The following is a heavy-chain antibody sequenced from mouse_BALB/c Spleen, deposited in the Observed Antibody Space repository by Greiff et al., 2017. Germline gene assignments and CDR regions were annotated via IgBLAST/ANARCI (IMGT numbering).Heavy chain of an antibody. CDR1: GYTFTSYW. J-gene: IGHJ2*01. V-gene: IGHV1-69*02. CDR2: IDPSDSET. Sequence: VQLQQPGAELVKPGAPVKLSCKASGYTFTSYWMNWVKQRPGRGLEWIGRIDPSDSETHYNQKFKDKATLTVDKSSSAAYIQLSSLTSEDSAVYYCARSGTATDYWGQGTTLTVSS. CDR3: ARSGTATDY. D-gene: IGHD1-2*01.